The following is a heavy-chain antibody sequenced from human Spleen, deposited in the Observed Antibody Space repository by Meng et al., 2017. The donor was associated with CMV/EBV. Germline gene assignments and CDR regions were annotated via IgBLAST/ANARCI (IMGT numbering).Heavy chain of an antibody. Sequence: QVVGFGGGLVLPGRSLRLSCAASGFTFSSYAMHWVRQAPGKGLEWVAVISYDGSNKYYADSVKGRFTISRDNSKNTLYLQMNSLRAEDTAVYYCARSIVVVTFDYWGQGTLVTVSS. D-gene: IGHD2-21*02. CDR1: GFTFSSYA. V-gene: IGHV3-30-3*01. J-gene: IGHJ4*02. CDR2: ISYDGSNK. CDR3: ARSIVVVTFDY.